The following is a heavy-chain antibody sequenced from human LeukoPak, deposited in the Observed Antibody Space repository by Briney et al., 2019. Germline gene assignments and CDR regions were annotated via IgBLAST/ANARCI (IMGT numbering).Heavy chain of an antibody. CDR2: ISSSGSTI. CDR1: GFTFSSYE. J-gene: IGHJ4*02. D-gene: IGHD3-16*02. CDR3: TRDRDYVWGSYRYVDY. Sequence: GGSLRLSCAASGFTFSSYEMNWVRQAPGKGLEWVSYISSSGSTIYYADSVKGRFTISRDNAKNSLYLQMNSLKTEDTAVYYCTRDRDYVWGSYRYVDYWGQGTLVTVSS. V-gene: IGHV3-48*03.